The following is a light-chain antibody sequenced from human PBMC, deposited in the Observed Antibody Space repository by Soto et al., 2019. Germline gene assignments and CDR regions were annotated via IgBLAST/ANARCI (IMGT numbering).Light chain of an antibody. Sequence: DIQMTQSPSSLSASLGDKVPITCRASQGIRDSLALVQQKPGKAPKSLIYAASSLQSEVPSKFSGAGSGTDVTLNNNSLQPEDVAIYYCQQYNSIPLSFGGGTKVEIK. CDR2: AAS. J-gene: IGKJ4*01. V-gene: IGKV1-16*02. CDR1: QGIRDS. CDR3: QQYNSIPLS.